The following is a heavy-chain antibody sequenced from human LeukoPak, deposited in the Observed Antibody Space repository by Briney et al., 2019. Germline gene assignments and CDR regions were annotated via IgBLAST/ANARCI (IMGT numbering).Heavy chain of an antibody. V-gene: IGHV1-18*01. Sequence: ASVKVSCKASGYTFTSYGISWVRQAPGQGLEWMGWISAYNGNTNYAQKLQGRVTMTTDTSTSTAYMELSSLRSEDTAVYCCARGIGYDSSISLIDYWGQGTLVTVSS. CDR3: ARGIGYDSSISLIDY. J-gene: IGHJ4*02. D-gene: IGHD3-22*01. CDR2: ISAYNGNT. CDR1: GYTFTSYG.